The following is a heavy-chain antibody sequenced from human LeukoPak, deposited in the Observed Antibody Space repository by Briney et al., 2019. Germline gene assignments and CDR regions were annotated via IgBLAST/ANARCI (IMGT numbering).Heavy chain of an antibody. CDR1: GFTFSDFY. Sequence: GGSLRLSCAASGFTFSDFYMSWIRQAPGKGLEWLSYISSGGITIYYAASVKGRFTISRDNAKNSLFLQMNSLKTEDTAVYYCTTDRMIYATNWAVSWFDPWGQGTLVTVSS. CDR2: ISSGGITI. V-gene: IGHV3-11*01. D-gene: IGHD2-8*01. CDR3: TTDRMIYATNWAVSWFDP. J-gene: IGHJ5*02.